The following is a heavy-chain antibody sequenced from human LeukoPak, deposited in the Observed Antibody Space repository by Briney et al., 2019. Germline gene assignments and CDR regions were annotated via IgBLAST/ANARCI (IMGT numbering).Heavy chain of an antibody. V-gene: IGHV3-49*04. CDR2: IRSKAYGGTT. CDR1: GFTFGDYA. D-gene: IGHD3-22*01. CDR3: TRSTYYYDSSGYLDDY. J-gene: IGHJ4*02. Sequence: GGSLRLSCTASGFTFGDYAMSWVRQAPGKGLECVGFIRSKAYGGTTEYAASVKGRFTISRDDSKSIAYLQMNSLKTEDTAVYYCTRSTYYYDSSGYLDDYWGQGTLVTVSS.